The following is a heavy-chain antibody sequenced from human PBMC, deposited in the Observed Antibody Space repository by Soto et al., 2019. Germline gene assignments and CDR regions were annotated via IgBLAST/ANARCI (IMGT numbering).Heavy chain of an antibody. J-gene: IGHJ5*02. CDR3: ATSPGDDYIWGSYRSKT. D-gene: IGHD3-16*02. CDR2: ISGSGGST. Sequence: GGSLRLSCAASGFTFSSYAMSWVRQAPGKGLEWVSAISGSGGSTYYADSVKGRFTISRDNSKNTLYLQMNSLRAEDTAVYYCATSPGDDYIWGSYRSKTWGQGTLVTVSS. V-gene: IGHV3-23*01. CDR1: GFTFSSYA.